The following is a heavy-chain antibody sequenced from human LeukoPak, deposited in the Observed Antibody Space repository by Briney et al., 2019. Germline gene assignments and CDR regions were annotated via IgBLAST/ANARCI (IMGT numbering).Heavy chain of an antibody. Sequence: PSETLSLTCTVSGGSISSYYWSWIRQPPGKGLEWIGYIYYSGSTNYNPSLKSRVTISVDTSKNQFSLKLSSVTAADTAVYYCARGRVDSSSWYGKGAFDIWGQGTMVTVSS. CDR2: IYYSGST. D-gene: IGHD6-13*01. CDR3: ARGRVDSSSWYGKGAFDI. V-gene: IGHV4-59*01. CDR1: GGSISSYY. J-gene: IGHJ3*02.